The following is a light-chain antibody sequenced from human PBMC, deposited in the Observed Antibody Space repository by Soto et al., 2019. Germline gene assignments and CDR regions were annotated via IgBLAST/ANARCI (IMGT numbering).Light chain of an antibody. CDR3: QQYRTSPYT. CDR2: GAS. V-gene: IGKV3-20*01. Sequence: EIVLTQSPGTLSLSPGDRATLSCRASQSVSSNFLAWYQQKPGQAPRLLIYGASSRATDIPDRFSGSGSGTFFTLTISRLDPEDFAIYHCQQYRTSPYTFGQGTNLDIK. CDR1: QSVSSNF. J-gene: IGKJ2*01.